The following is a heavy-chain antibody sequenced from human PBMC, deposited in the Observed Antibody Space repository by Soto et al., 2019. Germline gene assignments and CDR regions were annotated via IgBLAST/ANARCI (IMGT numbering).Heavy chain of an antibody. Sequence: SETLSLTCTVSGGSISSGGYYWSWIRQHPGKGLEWIGYIYYSGSTYYNPSLKSRVTISVDTPKNQFSLKLSSVTAADTALYYCATSYDSSGTYSFDPWGQGTLVTVSS. V-gene: IGHV4-31*03. J-gene: IGHJ5*02. CDR2: IYYSGST. D-gene: IGHD3-22*01. CDR1: GGSISSGGYY. CDR3: ATSYDSSGTYSFDP.